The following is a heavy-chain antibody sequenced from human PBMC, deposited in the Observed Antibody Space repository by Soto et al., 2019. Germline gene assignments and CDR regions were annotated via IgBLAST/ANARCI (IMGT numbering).Heavy chain of an antibody. CDR3: ARMYCSSTSCYSYYYYYYMDV. J-gene: IGHJ6*03. CDR1: GFTFSSYS. Sequence: SGGSLRLSCAASGFTFSSYSMNWVRQAPGKGLEWVSSISSSSSYIYYADSVKGRFTISRDNAKNSLYLQMNSLRAEDTAVYYCARMYCSSTSCYSYYYYYYMDVWGKGTTVTVSS. CDR2: ISSSSSYI. D-gene: IGHD2-2*02. V-gene: IGHV3-21*01.